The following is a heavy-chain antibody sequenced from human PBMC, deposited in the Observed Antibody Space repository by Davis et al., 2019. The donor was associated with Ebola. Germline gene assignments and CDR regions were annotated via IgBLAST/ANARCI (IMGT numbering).Heavy chain of an antibody. Sequence: SVKVSCKASGGTFSSYAISWVRQAPGQGPEWMGRIIPILGIANYAQKFQGRVTITADKSTSTAYMELSSLRSEDTAVYYCASGYCSSTSCSQTRKGYYYYGMDVWGQGTTVTVSS. D-gene: IGHD2-2*01. J-gene: IGHJ6*02. CDR2: IIPILGIA. CDR1: GGTFSSYA. CDR3: ASGYCSSTSCSQTRKGYYYYGMDV. V-gene: IGHV1-69*04.